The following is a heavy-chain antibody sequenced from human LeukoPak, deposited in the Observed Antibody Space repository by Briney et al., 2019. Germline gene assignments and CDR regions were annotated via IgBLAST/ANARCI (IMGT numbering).Heavy chain of an antibody. V-gene: IGHV4-4*07. Sequence: PSETLSLTCTVSGASISSYYWSWIRQSAGKGLEWIGRINTSGSIYYNPPLKSRVTMSLDTSKNQFSLKLSSVTAADTAVYYCARQLLRPEEWWFDPWGQGTLVTVSS. D-gene: IGHD3-3*01. CDR2: INTSGSI. J-gene: IGHJ5*02. CDR1: GASISSYY. CDR3: ARQLLRPEEWWFDP.